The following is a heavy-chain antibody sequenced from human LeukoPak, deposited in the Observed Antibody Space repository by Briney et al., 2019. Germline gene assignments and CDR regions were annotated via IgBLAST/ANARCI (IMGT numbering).Heavy chain of an antibody. V-gene: IGHV3-30*03. J-gene: IGHJ6*02. CDR3: AITTVTSGYYYYGMDV. D-gene: IGHD4-17*01. CDR2: ISYDGSNK. CDR1: GLTFSSYG. Sequence: GGSLRLSCAASGLTFSSYGMHWVRQAPGKGLEWVAVISYDGSNKYYADSVKGRFTISRDNSKNTLYLQMNSLRAEDTAVYYCAITTVTSGYYYYGMDVWGQGTTVTVSS.